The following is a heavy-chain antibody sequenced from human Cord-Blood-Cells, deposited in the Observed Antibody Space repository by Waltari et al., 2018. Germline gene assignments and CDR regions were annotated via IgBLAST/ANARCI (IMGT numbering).Heavy chain of an antibody. V-gene: IGHV1-2*04. J-gene: IGHJ1*01. CDR1: GYTFTGYY. CDR3: ARGGQQLVLAEYFQH. CDR2: INPNSGGT. D-gene: IGHD6-13*01. Sequence: QVQLVQSGAEVKKPGASVKVSCKASGYTFTGYYMHWVRQAPGQGLEWMGWINPNSGGTNYAQKFQGWVTMTRDTSISRAYMELSRLRSDATAVYYCARGGQQLVLAEYFQHWGQGTLVTVSS.